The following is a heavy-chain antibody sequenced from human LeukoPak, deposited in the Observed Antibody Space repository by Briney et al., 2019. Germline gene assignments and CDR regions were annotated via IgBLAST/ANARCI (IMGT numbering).Heavy chain of an antibody. V-gene: IGHV3-30-3*01. CDR3: ARNSYPDAFDI. CDR1: GFTLSSYA. Sequence: GGSLRLSCAASGFTLSSYAMHWVRQAPGKGLEWVAVISYDGSNKYYADSVKGRFTISRDNSKNTLYLQMNSLGAEDTAVYYCARNSYPDAFDIWGQGTMVTVSS. J-gene: IGHJ3*02. D-gene: IGHD2-2*02. CDR2: ISYDGSNK.